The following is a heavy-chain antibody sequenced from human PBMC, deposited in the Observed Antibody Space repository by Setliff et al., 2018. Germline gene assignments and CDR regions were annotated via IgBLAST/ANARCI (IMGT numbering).Heavy chain of an antibody. J-gene: IGHJ3*02. V-gene: IGHV4-39*01. D-gene: IGHD6-13*01. CDR2: IYYSGST. Sequence: PSETLSLTCTVSGGSISSSSYYWGWIRPPPGKGLEWIGSIYYSGSTYYNPSLKSRVTISVDTSKNQFSLKLSSVTAADTAVYYCARRRLYSSSWFEGAFDIWGQGTMVTVSS. CDR1: GGSISSSSYY. CDR3: ARRRLYSSSWFEGAFDI.